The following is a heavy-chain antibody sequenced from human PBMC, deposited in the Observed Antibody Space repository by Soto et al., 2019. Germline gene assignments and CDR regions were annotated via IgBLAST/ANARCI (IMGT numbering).Heavy chain of an antibody. CDR2: IYYSGST. Sequence: PSETLSLTCSVSGASVSSGGSYWSWIRQPPGRGLEWIGYIYYSGSTYYNPSLKSRVTISVDTSKNQFSLKLSSVTAADTAVYYCASSSGGSYYDYWGQGTLVTVSS. D-gene: IGHD2-15*01. V-gene: IGHV4-31*03. CDR1: GASVSSGGSY. J-gene: IGHJ4*02. CDR3: ASSSGGSYYDY.